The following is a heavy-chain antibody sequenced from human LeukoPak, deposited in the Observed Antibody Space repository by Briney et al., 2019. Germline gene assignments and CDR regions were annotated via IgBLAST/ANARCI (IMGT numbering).Heavy chain of an antibody. CDR1: GGSLSSYY. D-gene: IGHD6-13*01. V-gene: IGHV4-4*07. CDR2: IYTSGST. Sequence: SETLSLTCTVSGGSLSSYYWSWIRQPAGKGLEWIGRIYTSGSTNYNPSLKSRVTMSVDTSKNQFSLKLSSVTAADTAVYYCARIAAAGTSNYYYYYMDVWGKGTTVTVSS. CDR3: ARIAAAGTSNYYYYYMDV. J-gene: IGHJ6*03.